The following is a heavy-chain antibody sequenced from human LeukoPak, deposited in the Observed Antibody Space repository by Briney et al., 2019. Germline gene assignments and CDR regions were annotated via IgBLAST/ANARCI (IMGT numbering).Heavy chain of an antibody. CDR3: ARYAGANAFDF. V-gene: IGHV3-7*04. CDR2: IKHDGSEK. D-gene: IGHD2-2*01. Sequence: GGSLRLSCAVSGFTFSNYWMTWVSQAPGKGLEWVANIKHDGSEKYYVDSVKVRFTISRDNAKNSLYLQMNSLRAEDTAVYYCARYAGANAFDFWGQGTMVTVSS. J-gene: IGHJ3*01. CDR1: GFTFSNYW.